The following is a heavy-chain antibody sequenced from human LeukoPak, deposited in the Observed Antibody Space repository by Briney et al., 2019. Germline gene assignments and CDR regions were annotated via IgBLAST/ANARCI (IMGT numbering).Heavy chain of an antibody. CDR3: ARSSDPAPNWNFDY. D-gene: IGHD1-20*01. CDR1: GDSISSYY. J-gene: IGHJ4*02. CDR2: IYYSGST. Sequence: PSETLSLTCTVSGDSISSYYWSWIRQSPGKGLEWIGYIYYSGSTKCNPSLKSRVTISIDTSKNQFSLKLSSVTAADTAVYYCARSSDPAPNWNFDYWGQGSLVTVSS. V-gene: IGHV4-59*01.